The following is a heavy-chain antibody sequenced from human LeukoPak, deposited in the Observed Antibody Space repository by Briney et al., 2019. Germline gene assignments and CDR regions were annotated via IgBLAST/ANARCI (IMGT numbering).Heavy chain of an antibody. J-gene: IGHJ5*02. CDR1: GFTFSDHY. CDR2: ITSSSGYT. Sequence: VGSLRLSCAASGFTFSDHYMAWIRQAPGKGRERVSYITSSSGYTNYADAVKGRFTISRDNAKNSLYLQMNSLRAEDTAVYYCAREGPFWSGNYQGTWGQGTLVTVSS. V-gene: IGHV3-11*05. CDR3: AREGPFWSGNYQGT. D-gene: IGHD3-3*01.